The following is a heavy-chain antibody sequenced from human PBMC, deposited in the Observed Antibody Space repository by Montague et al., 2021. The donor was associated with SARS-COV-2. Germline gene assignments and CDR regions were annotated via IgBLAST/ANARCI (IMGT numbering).Heavy chain of an antibody. CDR1: GGSISSRTYY. CDR3: ARHGPNDYYHSRYFGL. D-gene: IGHD3-10*01. J-gene: IGHJ2*01. Sequence: SETLSLTCIVSGGSISSRTYYWGWIRQPPGKGLEWIGSIFYDGSTYYNPSLKSRVTISVDTSKNQFSLNLSSVTAADTAVYYCARHGPNDYYHSRYFGLWGRGTLVTVSS. V-gene: IGHV4-39*01. CDR2: IFYDGST.